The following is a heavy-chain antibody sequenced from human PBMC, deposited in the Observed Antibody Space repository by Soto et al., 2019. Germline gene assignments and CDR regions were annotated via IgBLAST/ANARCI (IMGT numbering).Heavy chain of an antibody. CDR3: AREGGIVGATAAGY. D-gene: IGHD1-26*01. V-gene: IGHV4-31*03. CDR1: GGSISSGGHY. CDR2: IYYSGST. Sequence: QVQLQESGPGLVKPSQTLSLTCTVSGGSISSGGHYWSWIRQHPGKGLEWIGYIYYSGSTYYNPSLKSRVTISVDTSKHQVSLKLSSVTAADTAVYYCAREGGIVGATAAGYWGQGTLVTVSS. J-gene: IGHJ4*02.